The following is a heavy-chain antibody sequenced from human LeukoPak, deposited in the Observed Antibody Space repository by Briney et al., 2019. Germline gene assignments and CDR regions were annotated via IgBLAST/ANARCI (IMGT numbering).Heavy chain of an antibody. CDR1: GDSISSNY. V-gene: IGHV4-59*01. J-gene: IGHJ5*02. D-gene: IGHD6-13*01. CDR3: ARNPTSRYSSSWYPNWFDP. CDR2: FYYSGST. Sequence: SETLSLTCTVSGDSISSNYWSWIRQPPGKGLEWIGYFYYSGSTNYNPSLKSRVTISVDTSKNQFSLKLSSVTAADTAVYYCARNPTSRYSSSWYPNWFDPWGQGTLVTVSS.